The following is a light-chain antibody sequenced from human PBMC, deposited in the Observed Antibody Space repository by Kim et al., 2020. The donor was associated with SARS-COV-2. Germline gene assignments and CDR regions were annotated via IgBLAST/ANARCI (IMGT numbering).Light chain of an antibody. CDR2: ASS. CDR1: QGIHNF. CDR3: QQYYDYPIT. V-gene: IGKV1-16*02. J-gene: IGKJ5*01. Sequence: DINLTQYPTSLSASLGDTVTITCRASQGIHNFLAWFQQTPGKAPKSLIYASSTLDSGVPSKFSGFQSGTDFILTISGLQPEDFATYYCQQYYDYPITFGQGTRLEIK.